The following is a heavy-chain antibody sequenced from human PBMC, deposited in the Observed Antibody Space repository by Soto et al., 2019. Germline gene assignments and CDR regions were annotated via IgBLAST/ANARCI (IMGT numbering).Heavy chain of an antibody. CDR3: ARENIEWFGDLGNLFDI. Sequence: ASVKVSCKASGYTFTGYYMHWVRQAPGQGLEWMGWINPNSGGTNYAQKFQGWVTMTRDTSISTAYMELSRLRSDDTAVYYCARENIEWFGDLGNLFDICRQGTTDIVS. CDR2: INPNSGGT. J-gene: IGHJ3*02. V-gene: IGHV1-2*04. D-gene: IGHD3-10*01. CDR1: GYTFTGYY.